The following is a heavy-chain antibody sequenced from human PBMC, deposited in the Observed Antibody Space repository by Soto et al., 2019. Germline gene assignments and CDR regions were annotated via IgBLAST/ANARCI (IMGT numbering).Heavy chain of an antibody. CDR2: IYHSGST. Sequence: QLQLQESGSGLVKPSQTLSLTCAVSGGSISSGGYSWSWIRQPPGKGLEWIGYIYHSGSTYYNPSRKSRVSITVDSSNSQFSLQLSSVIAAGTAVYSCVRVLGYWGPGNLVAVSS. V-gene: IGHV4-30-2*01. CDR1: GGSISSGGYS. CDR3: VRVLGY. J-gene: IGHJ4*02. D-gene: IGHD2-15*01.